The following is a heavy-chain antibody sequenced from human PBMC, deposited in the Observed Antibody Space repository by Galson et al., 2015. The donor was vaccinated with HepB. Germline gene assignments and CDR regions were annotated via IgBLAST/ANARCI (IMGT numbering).Heavy chain of an antibody. CDR2: IRSKAYGGTT. V-gene: IGHV3-49*04. Sequence: SLRLSCATSGFNFGDYSLTWVRQAPGKGLEWVGFIRSKAYGGTTQYAASVKGRFTISRDDSKSIAYLQMNSLKTEDTAVYYCTRDGGGWHDGFDIWGQGTKVTVSS. J-gene: IGHJ3*02. CDR1: GFNFGDYS. D-gene: IGHD6-19*01. CDR3: TRDGGGWHDGFDI.